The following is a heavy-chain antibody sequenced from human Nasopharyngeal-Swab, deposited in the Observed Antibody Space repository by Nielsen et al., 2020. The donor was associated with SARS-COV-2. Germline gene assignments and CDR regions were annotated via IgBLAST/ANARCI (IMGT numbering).Heavy chain of an antibody. D-gene: IGHD3-22*01. CDR2: ISSSGSTI. J-gene: IGHJ4*02. Sequence: GSLKISSAASGFTFSDYYMSWIRQAPGKGLEWVSYISSSGSTIYYADSVKGRFTISRDNAKNSLYLQTNSLRAEDTAVYYCARDQTYDSSGPDLSFDYWGQGTLVTVSS. CDR3: ARDQTYDSSGPDLSFDY. CDR1: GFTFSDYY. V-gene: IGHV3-11*01.